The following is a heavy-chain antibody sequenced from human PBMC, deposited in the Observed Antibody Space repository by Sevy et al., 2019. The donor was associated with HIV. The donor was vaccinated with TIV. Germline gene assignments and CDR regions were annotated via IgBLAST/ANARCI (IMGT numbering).Heavy chain of an antibody. CDR3: ARDYYGDYGWVVDY. Sequence: SETLSLICTVSGGSVSSYYWSWIRQPAGKGLEWIGRIYPSGRTNYNPSLKSRVTMSVDTSKNQFSLKMSSVTAADTAAYFCARDYYGDYGWVVDYWGQGTLVTVSS. V-gene: IGHV4-4*07. J-gene: IGHJ4*02. CDR2: IYPSGRT. D-gene: IGHD4-17*01. CDR1: GGSVSSYY.